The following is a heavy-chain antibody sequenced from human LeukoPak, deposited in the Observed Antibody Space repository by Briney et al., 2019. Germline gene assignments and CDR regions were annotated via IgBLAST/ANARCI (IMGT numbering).Heavy chain of an antibody. Sequence: PGGSLRLSCAASGFTFSSYGMHWVRQAAGKGLEWVAVIWYDGSNKYYADSVKGRFTISRGNSKNTLFLQMNSLRAEDTAVYYCARDPDDYGDYSYFDYWGQGTLVTVSS. V-gene: IGHV3-33*01. CDR1: GFTFSSYG. CDR3: ARDPDDYGDYSYFDY. J-gene: IGHJ4*02. D-gene: IGHD4-17*01. CDR2: IWYDGSNK.